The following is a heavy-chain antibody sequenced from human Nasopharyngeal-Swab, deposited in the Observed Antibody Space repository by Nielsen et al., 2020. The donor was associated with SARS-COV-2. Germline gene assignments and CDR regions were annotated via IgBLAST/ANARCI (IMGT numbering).Heavy chain of an antibody. J-gene: IGHJ4*02. CDR1: GGSMSNFH. D-gene: IGHD5/OR15-5a*01. V-gene: IGHV4-59*08. Sequence: SDTLSLTCTVSGGSMSNFHWSWIRLSPGKGLEGIGYVFASGSTKKNPSHNSRVTISVDTSKTMFSLKVRSVTAADTAVYFCARRLGLRAPFDYWGQGTLVTVSS. CDR3: ARRLGLRAPFDY. CDR2: VFASGST.